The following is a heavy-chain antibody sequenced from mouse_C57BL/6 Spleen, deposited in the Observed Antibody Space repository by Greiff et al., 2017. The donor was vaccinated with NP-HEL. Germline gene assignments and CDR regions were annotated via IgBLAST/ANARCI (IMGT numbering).Heavy chain of an antibody. D-gene: IGHD3-2*02. CDR3: ARSPIDPGFAY. V-gene: IGHV1-52*01. Sequence: QVQLKQPGAELVRPGSSVKLSCKASGYTFTSYWMHWVKQRPIQGLEWIGNIDPSDSETHYNQKFKDKATLTVDKSSSTAYMQLSSLTSEDSAVYYCARSPIDPGFAYWGQGTLVTVSA. J-gene: IGHJ3*01. CDR2: IDPSDSET. CDR1: GYTFTSYW.